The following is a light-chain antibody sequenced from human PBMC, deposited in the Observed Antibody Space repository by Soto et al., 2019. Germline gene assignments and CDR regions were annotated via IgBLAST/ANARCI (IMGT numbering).Light chain of an antibody. Sequence: QSVLTQAACVSGPPGQSITISWAGTSGDVGAYNYVSWYQQHPGKAPKLMIYEVSNRPSGVSNRFSGSKSGNTASLTISGLQAEDESDYYCSSYIRTSSPVFSTGTKATVL. V-gene: IGLV2-14*01. J-gene: IGLJ1*01. CDR1: SGDVGAYNY. CDR3: SSYIRTSSPV. CDR2: EVS.